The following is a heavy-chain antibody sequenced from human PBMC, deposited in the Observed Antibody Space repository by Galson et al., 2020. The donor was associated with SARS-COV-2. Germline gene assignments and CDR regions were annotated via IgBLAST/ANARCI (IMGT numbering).Heavy chain of an antibody. D-gene: IGHD2-2*03. J-gene: IGHJ4*02. CDR3: AKVLVDIVVVPAAPGDYLDY. CDR1: GFTFSSYA. Sequence: GGSLRLSCAASGFTFSSYAMHWVRQAPGKGLEWVAVITYDGSNKYYADSVKGRFTISRDNSKNTLYLQMNSLRAEDTAVYYCAKVLVDIVVVPAAPGDYLDYWGQGTLVTVSS. CDR2: ITYDGSNK. V-gene: IGHV3-30*18.